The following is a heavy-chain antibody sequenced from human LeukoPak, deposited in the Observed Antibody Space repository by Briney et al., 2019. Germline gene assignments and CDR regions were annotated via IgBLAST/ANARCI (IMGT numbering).Heavy chain of an antibody. V-gene: IGHV4-34*01. CDR3: ASRPAIVGAHDY. CDR1: GGSFSGYY. D-gene: IGHD1-26*01. J-gene: IGHJ4*02. Sequence: SETLSLTCAVYGGSFSGYYWSWIRQPLGKGLEWIGEINHSGSTNYNPSLKSRVTISVDTSKNQFSLKLSSVTAADTAVYYCASRPAIVGAHDYWGQGTLVTVSS. CDR2: INHSGST.